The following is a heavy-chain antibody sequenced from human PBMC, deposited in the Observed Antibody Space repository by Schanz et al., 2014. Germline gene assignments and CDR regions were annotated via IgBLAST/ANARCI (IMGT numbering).Heavy chain of an antibody. V-gene: IGHV1-46*01. CDR1: GYTFSFTSYN. Sequence: QVQVEQSGPEVKKPGASVTVSCQASGYTFSFTSYNVHWVRQAPGQGLEWMGYINSSGGGTSYAQKFQDRLTMTRDASTSTVYMELSSLRSEDTAVYYCARGYGDSPTDFWGQGTLXTVSS. CDR2: INSSGGGT. CDR3: ARGYGDSPTDF. D-gene: IGHD4-17*01. J-gene: IGHJ4*02.